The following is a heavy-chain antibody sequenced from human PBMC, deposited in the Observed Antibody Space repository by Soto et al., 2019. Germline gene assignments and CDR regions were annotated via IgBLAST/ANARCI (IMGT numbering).Heavy chain of an antibody. Sequence: GGSLRLSCAASGFTVSSNYMSWVRQAPGKGLEWVSVIYSGGSTYYADSVKGRFTISRDNSKNTLYLQMNSLRAEDTAVYYCARDRPQCRSGPISRPYGMDVWGQGTTVTVSS. V-gene: IGHV3-53*01. D-gene: IGHD3-3*01. J-gene: IGHJ6*02. CDR3: ARDRPQCRSGPISRPYGMDV. CDR1: GFTVSSNY. CDR2: IYSGGST.